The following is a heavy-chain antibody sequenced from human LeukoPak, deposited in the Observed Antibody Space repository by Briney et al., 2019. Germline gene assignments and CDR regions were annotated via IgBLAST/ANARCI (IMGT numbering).Heavy chain of an antibody. Sequence: PGGSLRLSCAASGFTFSSYWRSWVRQAPGKGREWVANIKQDGSEKYYVDSVKGRFTISRDNAKNSLYLQMNSLRAEDTAVYYCATNPTIFGVVIPPDYWGQGTLVTVSS. CDR3: ATNPTIFGVVIPPDY. V-gene: IGHV3-7*01. CDR1: GFTFSSYW. J-gene: IGHJ4*02. CDR2: IKQDGSEK. D-gene: IGHD3-3*01.